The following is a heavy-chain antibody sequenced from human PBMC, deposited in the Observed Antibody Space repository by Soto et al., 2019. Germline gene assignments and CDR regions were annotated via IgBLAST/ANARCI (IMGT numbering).Heavy chain of an antibody. J-gene: IGHJ6*02. Sequence: ASVKVSCKVSGYTLTELSIHWVRQAPGKGLEWMGGFDPEDGETIYAQKFQGRVTMTEDTSTDTAYMELSSLRSEDTAVYYCATNYRITMVRGVPYYYYGMDVWGQGTTVTVSS. CDR3: ATNYRITMVRGVPYYYYGMDV. CDR2: FDPEDGET. D-gene: IGHD3-10*01. V-gene: IGHV1-24*01. CDR1: GYTLTELS.